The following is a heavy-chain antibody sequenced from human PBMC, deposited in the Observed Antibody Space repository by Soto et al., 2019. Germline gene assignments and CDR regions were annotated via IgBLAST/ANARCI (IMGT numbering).Heavy chain of an antibody. CDR3: ARVVMTTVPATYYYGMDV. D-gene: IGHD4-4*01. CDR1: GGTFSSYA. V-gene: IGHV1-69*18. Sequence: QVQLVQSGAEVKKPGSSVTVSCKASGGTFSSYAISWVRQAPGQGLEWMGRITPLSGTTNYAQKFKGRVTITADGSTSTAYMEVTNLTSEDTAVYYCARVVMTTVPATYYYGMDVWGLGTSVIVS. CDR2: ITPLSGTT. J-gene: IGHJ6*02.